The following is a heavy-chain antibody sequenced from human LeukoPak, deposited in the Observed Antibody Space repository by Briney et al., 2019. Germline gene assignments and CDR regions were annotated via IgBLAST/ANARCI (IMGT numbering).Heavy chain of an antibody. J-gene: IGHJ4*02. D-gene: IGHD6-13*01. CDR3: AREVSGGWYGSLDY. V-gene: IGHV3-33*01. CDR2: IWYDGSNK. CDR1: GFTFSSYG. Sequence: PGRSLRPSCAASGFTFSSYGMHWVRQAPGKGLEWVAVIWYDGSNKHYADSVKGRFTISRDNSKNMLYLQVNSLRDEDTAVYYCAREVSGGWYGSLDYWGQDTQVIVSS.